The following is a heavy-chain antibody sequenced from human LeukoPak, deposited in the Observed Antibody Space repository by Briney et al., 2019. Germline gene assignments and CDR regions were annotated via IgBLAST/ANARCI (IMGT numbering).Heavy chain of an antibody. CDR3: ARDRLSTSRYRRLENWLDP. CDR1: GYTFSDYY. V-gene: IGHV1-2*02. Sequence: ASVKVSCKASGYTFSDYYIHWVRQAPGQGLEWMGWINTNTGGTNSPQKFQGRVTLTRDTSITTAYMQLSRLRSDDTAVYYCARDRLSTSRYRRLENWLDPWGQGTLVTVSS. J-gene: IGHJ5*02. CDR2: INTNTGGT. D-gene: IGHD2/OR15-2a*01.